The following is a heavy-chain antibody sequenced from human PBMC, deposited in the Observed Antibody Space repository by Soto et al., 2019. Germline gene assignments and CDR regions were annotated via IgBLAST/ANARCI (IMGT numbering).Heavy chain of an antibody. CDR1: GGSFSGYY. J-gene: IGHJ6*03. CDR3: ARATGLLWFGELKYYYYYMDV. Sequence: PSETLSLTCAVYGGSFSGYYWSWIRQPPGKGLEWIGEINHSGSTNYNPSLKSRVTISVDTSKNQFSLKLSSVTAADTAVYYCARATGLLWFGELKYYYYYMDVWGKGTTVTVSS. D-gene: IGHD3-10*01. V-gene: IGHV4-34*01. CDR2: INHSGST.